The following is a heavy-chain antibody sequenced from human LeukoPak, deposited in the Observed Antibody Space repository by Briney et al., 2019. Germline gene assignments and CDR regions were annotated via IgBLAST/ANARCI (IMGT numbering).Heavy chain of an antibody. CDR1: GGSISSYN. Sequence: SETLSLTRTVSGGSISSYNWSWIRQPPGKGLEWIGYIYYSGSTNYNPSLKSRVTISVDTSKNQFSLKLSSVTAADTAVYYCARGRSYSYGMDVWGQGTTVTVSS. CDR3: ARGRSYSYGMDV. CDR2: IYYSGST. V-gene: IGHV4-59*01. J-gene: IGHJ6*02.